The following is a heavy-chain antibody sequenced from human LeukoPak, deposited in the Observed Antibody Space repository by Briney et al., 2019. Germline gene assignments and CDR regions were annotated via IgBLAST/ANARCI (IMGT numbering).Heavy chain of an antibody. V-gene: IGHV3-7*03. J-gene: IGHJ4*02. D-gene: IGHD3-22*01. CDR3: ARDVYYYDSSGHPAFDY. Sequence: GGSLRLSCAASGFTFSSYWMSWVRQAPGKGLEWVANIKQDGSEKYYVDSVKGRFTISRDNAKNSLYLQMNSLRAEDTAVYYCARDVYYYDSSGHPAFDYWGQGTLVTVSS. CDR2: IKQDGSEK. CDR1: GFTFSSYW.